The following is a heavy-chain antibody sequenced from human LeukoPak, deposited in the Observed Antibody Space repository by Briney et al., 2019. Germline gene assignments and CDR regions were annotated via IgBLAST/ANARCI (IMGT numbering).Heavy chain of an antibody. J-gene: IGHJ4*02. CDR2: IAYDGNNK. CDR3: ARSPQFQTPVFDY. Sequence: PGGSLRLSCAASGFTFSSYAMHWVRQAPGKGLEWVAVIAYDGNNKYYADSVKGRFTISTDNSKNTLYLQMNSLRAEDTAVYYCARSPQFQTPVFDYWGQGTLVTVSS. CDR1: GFTFSSYA. V-gene: IGHV3-30-3*01.